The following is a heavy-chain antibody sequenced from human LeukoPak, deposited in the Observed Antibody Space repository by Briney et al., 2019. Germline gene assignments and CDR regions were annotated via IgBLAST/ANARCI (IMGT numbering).Heavy chain of an antibody. CDR2: ISGSGGST. CDR1: GFPFSSYA. V-gene: IGHV3-23*01. CDR3: AKDQGYCSSTSCYGDAFDI. D-gene: IGHD2-2*01. Sequence: GGSLRLSCAASGFPFSSYAMRWVRQAPGKGLEWVPAISGSGGSTYYADSVKGRFTISRDNSKNTLYLQMNSLRAEDTAVYYCAKDQGYCSSTSCYGDAFDIWGQGTMVTVSS. J-gene: IGHJ3*02.